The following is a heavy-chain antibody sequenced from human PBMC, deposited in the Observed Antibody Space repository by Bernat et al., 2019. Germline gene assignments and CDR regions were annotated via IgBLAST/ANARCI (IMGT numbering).Heavy chain of an antibody. CDR3: TREVTFWSGYQSYYYYYYMDV. CDR1: GGTGGDDA. Sequence: EVQLGEGGGGGGEKGRSLRLSCTEGGGTGGDDAMSWVRQAPGKGLEWVGFIRSKAYGGTTEYAASVKGRFTISRDDSKSIAYLQMNSLKTEDTAVYYCTREVTFWSGYQSYYYYYYMDVWGKGTTVTVSS. J-gene: IGHJ6*03. V-gene: IGHV3-49*04. D-gene: IGHD3-3*01. CDR2: IRSKAYGGTT.